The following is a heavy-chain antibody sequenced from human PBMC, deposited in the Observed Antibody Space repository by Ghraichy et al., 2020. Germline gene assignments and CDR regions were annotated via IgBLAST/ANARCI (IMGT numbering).Heavy chain of an antibody. Sequence: SETLSLTCTVSGGSFSGYYWSWLRQSPGKGLEWIAEVSDSGVTTHNPALNSRVSMSTDTSKNQFSLIVTSVTAADTAVYYCARRDQYYYYGMDVWGQGTAVVVSS. CDR2: VSDSGVT. CDR3: ARRDQYYYYGMDV. CDR1: GGSFSGYY. V-gene: IGHV4-34*01. J-gene: IGHJ6*02.